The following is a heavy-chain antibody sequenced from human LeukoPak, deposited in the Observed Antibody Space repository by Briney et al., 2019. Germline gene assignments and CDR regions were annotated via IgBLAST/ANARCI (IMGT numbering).Heavy chain of an antibody. V-gene: IGHV5-51*01. Sequence: GESLKISFKGFGYIFTSYWIGWVRQMPGKGLGWMGIIYPVVSDTRYSPSFQGQVTISAEKSIRTAYLQWSRLKASDTAMYYCARRMTTEYYYGMDGWGQGTTVTVYS. D-gene: IGHD4-17*01. CDR1: GYIFTSYW. CDR3: ARRMTTEYYYGMDG. J-gene: IGHJ6*01. CDR2: IYPVVSDT.